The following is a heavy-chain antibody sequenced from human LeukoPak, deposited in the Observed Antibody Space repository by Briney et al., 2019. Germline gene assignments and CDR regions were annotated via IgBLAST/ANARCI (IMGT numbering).Heavy chain of an antibody. D-gene: IGHD1-20*01. J-gene: IGHJ4*02. CDR2: INHSGST. CDR3: AREGPYNWNPLDY. Sequence: SETLSLTCAVYGGSFSGYYWSWIRQPPGKGLEWIGGINHSGSTNYSPSLKSRVTISLDTSKNQFSLKLSSVTAADTAVYYCAREGPYNWNPLDYWGQGTLVTVSS. V-gene: IGHV4-34*01. CDR1: GGSFSGYY.